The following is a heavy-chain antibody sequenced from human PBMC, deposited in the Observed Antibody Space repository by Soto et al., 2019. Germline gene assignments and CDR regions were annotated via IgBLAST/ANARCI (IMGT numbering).Heavy chain of an antibody. D-gene: IGHD3-3*02. V-gene: IGHV4-30-4*01. CDR2: VYYRGSI. Sequence: LSLTCTVSGDSISSPDYYWSWIRQAPGKGLELIGYVYYRGSIYYTPSFESRVSISVDTSKNQFSLRLTSVTAADSAMYFCARVTFTPNWFDSWGQGILVTVS. CDR1: GDSISSPDYY. J-gene: IGHJ5*01. CDR3: ARVTFTPNWFDS.